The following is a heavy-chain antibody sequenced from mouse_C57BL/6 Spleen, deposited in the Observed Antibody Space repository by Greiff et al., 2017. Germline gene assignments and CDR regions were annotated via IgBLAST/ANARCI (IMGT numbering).Heavy chain of an antibody. CDR3: ARTRIIITTVVATGCDY. V-gene: IGHV1-9*01. Sequence: QVQLQQSGAELMKPGASVKLSCKATGYTFTGYWIEWVKQRPGHGLEWIGEILPGSGSTNYNEKFKGKATFTADTSSNTAYMQLSSLTTEDSAIYYCARTRIIITTVVATGCDYWGQGTTLTVSS. CDR1: GYTFTGYW. D-gene: IGHD1-1*01. J-gene: IGHJ2*01. CDR2: ILPGSGST.